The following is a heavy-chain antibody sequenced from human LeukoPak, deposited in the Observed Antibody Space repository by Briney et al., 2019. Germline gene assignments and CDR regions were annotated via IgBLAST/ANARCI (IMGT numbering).Heavy chain of an antibody. CDR1: GFTFSSYS. CDR2: IKQDGSEK. Sequence: PGGSLRLSCVASGFTFSSYSMNWVRQAPGKGLEWVANIKQDGSEKYYVDSVKGRFTISRDNAKNSLYLQMNSLRAEDTAVYYCARDAVTTPHFDYWGQGTLVTVSS. V-gene: IGHV3-7*01. CDR3: ARDAVTTPHFDY. J-gene: IGHJ4*02. D-gene: IGHD4-17*01.